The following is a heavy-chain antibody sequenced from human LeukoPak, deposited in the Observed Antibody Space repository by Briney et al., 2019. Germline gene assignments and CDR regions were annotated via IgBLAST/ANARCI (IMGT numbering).Heavy chain of an antibody. CDR3: ARAPRLQTTYYFDY. CDR1: GGSISSGGYA. Sequence: SETLSLTCAGYGGSISSGGYAWSWIRQPPGKGLEWIGYIYHSGSTYYNPSLKSRVTISVDRSKNQFSLKLSSVTAADTAVYYCARAPRLQTTYYFDYWGQGTLVTVSS. D-gene: IGHD1/OR15-1a*01. V-gene: IGHV4-30-2*01. J-gene: IGHJ4*02. CDR2: IYHSGST.